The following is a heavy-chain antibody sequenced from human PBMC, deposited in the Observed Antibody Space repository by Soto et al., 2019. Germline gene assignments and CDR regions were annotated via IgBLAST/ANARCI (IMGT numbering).Heavy chain of an antibody. D-gene: IGHD4-17*01. Sequence: QVQLQESGPGLVKPSETLSLTCTVSGGSVSSGSYYWSWIRQPPGKGLEWIGYIYYSGSTNYNPSLKSRVTISVDTSKNQFSLKLSSVTAADTAVYYCAREDYGDYYYGMDVWGQGTTVTVS. CDR1: GGSVSSGSYY. CDR2: IYYSGST. J-gene: IGHJ6*02. V-gene: IGHV4-61*01. CDR3: AREDYGDYYYGMDV.